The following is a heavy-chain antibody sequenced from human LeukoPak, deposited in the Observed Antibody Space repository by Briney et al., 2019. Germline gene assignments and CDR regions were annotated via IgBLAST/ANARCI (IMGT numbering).Heavy chain of an antibody. CDR2: INPNSGGT. V-gene: IGHV1-2*02. D-gene: IGHD6-6*01. Sequence: GASVKVSCKASGYTFTGYYMHWVRQAPGQGLEWMGWINPNSGGTNYAQKFQGRVTMTRDTSISTAYMELSRLRSDDTAVYYCARVGSSSTSTDYYFDYWGQGTLVTVSS. J-gene: IGHJ4*02. CDR1: GYTFTGYY. CDR3: ARVGSSSTSTDYYFDY.